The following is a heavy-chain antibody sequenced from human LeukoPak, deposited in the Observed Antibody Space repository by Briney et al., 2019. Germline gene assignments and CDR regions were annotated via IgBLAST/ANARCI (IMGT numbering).Heavy chain of an antibody. J-gene: IGHJ4*02. CDR1: GFTFIYHW. Sequence: GDSLRLSCATSGFTFIYHWMHWVRQAPGKGPEWVSRIHSDAITTTYADSVKGRFTISRDNAKNSLYLQMNSLRAEDTAVYYCARDGDYHSGYSYSPDYWGQGTLVTVSS. CDR3: ARDGDYHSGYSYSPDY. CDR2: IHSDAITT. D-gene: IGHD5-12*01. V-gene: IGHV3-74*03.